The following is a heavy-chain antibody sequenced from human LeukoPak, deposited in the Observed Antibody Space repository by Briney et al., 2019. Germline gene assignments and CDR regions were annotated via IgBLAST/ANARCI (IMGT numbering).Heavy chain of an antibody. J-gene: IGHJ4*02. CDR2: IYPRDGST. Sequence: HWVRXAPXQXXXXMGMIYPRDGSTSYAQKFQGRVTVTRDTSTSTVYMELSSLRSEDTAIYYCAKIAARDTGEGYWGQGTLVTVSS. CDR3: AKIAARDTGEGY. D-gene: IGHD6-6*01. V-gene: IGHV1-46*01.